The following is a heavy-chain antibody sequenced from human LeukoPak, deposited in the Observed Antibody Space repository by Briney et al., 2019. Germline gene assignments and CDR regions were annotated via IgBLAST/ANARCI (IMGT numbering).Heavy chain of an antibody. V-gene: IGHV4-34*01. Sequence: PSETLSLTCAVYGGSFSGYYWSWIRQPPGKGLEWIGEINHSGSTNYNPSLKSRVTISVDTYKNQFSLKLSSVTAADTAVYYCAREDRWGHAFDIWGQGTMVTVSS. J-gene: IGHJ3*02. D-gene: IGHD7-27*01. CDR3: AREDRWGHAFDI. CDR2: INHSGST. CDR1: GGSFSGYY.